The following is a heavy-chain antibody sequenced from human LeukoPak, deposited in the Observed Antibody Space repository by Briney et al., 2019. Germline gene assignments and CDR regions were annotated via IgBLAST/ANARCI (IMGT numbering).Heavy chain of an antibody. J-gene: IGHJ5*02. CDR3: ARGSSRGWFDP. CDR2: IYYSGST. CDR1: GGSISSYY. Sequence: SETLSLTCTVSGGSISSYYWSWIRQPPAKGLEWIGYIYYSGSTNYNPSLKSRVTISVDTPKNHFSLKLSSVTAANTAVYYWARGSSRGWFDPWGQGTLVTVSS. V-gene: IGHV4-59*01.